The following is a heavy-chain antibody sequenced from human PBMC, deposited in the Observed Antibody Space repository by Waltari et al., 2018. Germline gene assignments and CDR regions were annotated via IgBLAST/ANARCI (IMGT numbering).Heavy chain of an antibody. V-gene: IGHV4-39*01. CDR2: ISYSGST. J-gene: IGHJ5*02. D-gene: IGHD3-9*01. CDR1: GDSISSESYY. CDR3: ARLSYHIVTGYGWFDP. Sequence: QLQLQESGPGLVKPSETLSLTCTVSGDSISSESYYWGWIRQPPGKGLEWIGIISYSGSTYYNPSLKSRVTISVDTSKNQFSLKLSSVTAADTAVYYCARLSYHIVTGYGWFDPWGLGTLVTVSS.